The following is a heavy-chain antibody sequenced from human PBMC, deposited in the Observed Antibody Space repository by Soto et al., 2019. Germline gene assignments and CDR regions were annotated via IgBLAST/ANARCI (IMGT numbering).Heavy chain of an antibody. CDR2: LYHSGST. V-gene: IGHV4-4*02. CDR1: GGSISSSNW. Sequence: SETLSLTCAVSGGSISSSNWRSWVRQPPGKGLGWIGDLYHSGSTNYNPSLKSRGTISVDKSKNQFSLKLSSVTAADMAVYYGASRSGTMIVVARWGQGTLVTVSS. J-gene: IGHJ4*02. D-gene: IGHD3-22*01. CDR3: ASRSGTMIVVAR.